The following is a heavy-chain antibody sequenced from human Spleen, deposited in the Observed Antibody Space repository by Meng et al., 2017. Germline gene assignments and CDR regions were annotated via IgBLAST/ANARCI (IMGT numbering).Heavy chain of an antibody. J-gene: IGHJ4*02. CDR2: MNPNSGNT. V-gene: IGHV1-8*01. CDR1: GYSFTNLD. Sequence: QVRLVEYGAEVKKPRASVKCSCNATGYSFTNLDINGVRQATGQGLEWMGWMNPNSGNTGYAQKFQCRVTMTRNTSISTAYMELSSLRSEDTAVYYCARGGELDSWGQGTLVTVSS. CDR3: ARGGELDS.